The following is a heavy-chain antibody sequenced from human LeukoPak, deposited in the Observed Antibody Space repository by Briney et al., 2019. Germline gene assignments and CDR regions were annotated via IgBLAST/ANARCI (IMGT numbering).Heavy chain of an antibody. Sequence: GESLKISCKGSGYSINNYWIGWVRQMPGKGLEWMGIIYPADSDIRYSPSFQGQVTVSADKSISTAYLQWSSLKASDTAMYYCARQEYCSGGSCYTWFDPWGQGTLVTVSS. D-gene: IGHD2-15*01. J-gene: IGHJ5*02. CDR3: ARQEYCSGGSCYTWFDP. CDR1: GYSINNYW. V-gene: IGHV5-51*01. CDR2: IYPADSDI.